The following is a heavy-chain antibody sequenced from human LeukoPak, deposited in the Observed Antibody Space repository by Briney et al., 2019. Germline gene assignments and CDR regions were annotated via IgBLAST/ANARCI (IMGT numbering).Heavy chain of an antibody. Sequence: SVKVSCKASGGTFSSYAISWVRQAPGQGLEWMGGIIPIFGTANYAQKFQGRVTVTADESTSTAYMELSSLRSEDTAVYYCARDQGYDFWSGYRWFDPWGQGTLVTVSS. CDR2: IIPIFGTA. D-gene: IGHD3-3*01. J-gene: IGHJ5*02. CDR3: ARDQGYDFWSGYRWFDP. V-gene: IGHV1-69*01. CDR1: GGTFSSYA.